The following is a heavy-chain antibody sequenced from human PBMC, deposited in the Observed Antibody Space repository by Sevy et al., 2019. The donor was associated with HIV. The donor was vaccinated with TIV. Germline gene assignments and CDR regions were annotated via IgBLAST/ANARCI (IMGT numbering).Heavy chain of an antibody. D-gene: IGHD2-15*01. J-gene: IGHJ3*02. CDR1: GGSISSYY. CDR2: ICYSGST. V-gene: IGHV4-59*01. Sequence: SETLSLTCTVSGGSISSYYWSWIRQPPGKGLEWIGYICYSGSTNYNPSLKSRVTISVDTSKNQFSLKLSSVTAADTAVYYCARERWDCSGGSCYGRGAFDIWGQGTMVTVSS. CDR3: ARERWDCSGGSCYGRGAFDI.